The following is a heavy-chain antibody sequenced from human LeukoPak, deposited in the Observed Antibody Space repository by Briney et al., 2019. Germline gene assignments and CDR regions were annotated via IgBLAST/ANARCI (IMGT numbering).Heavy chain of an antibody. CDR1: GYSFTTYW. Sequence: HGEPLKISCKGSGYSFTTYWIGWVRQLPGKGLEWMGIIYPGDSGTRYSPSFQGQVTISVDKSISAAYLQWSSLKASDAAMYYCARLGDGVYSYFDYWGQGTLVTVSS. D-gene: IGHD4-17*01. V-gene: IGHV5-51*01. CDR2: IYPGDSGT. J-gene: IGHJ4*02. CDR3: ARLGDGVYSYFDY.